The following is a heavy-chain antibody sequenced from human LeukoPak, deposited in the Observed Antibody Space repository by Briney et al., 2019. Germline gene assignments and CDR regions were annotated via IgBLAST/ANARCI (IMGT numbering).Heavy chain of an antibody. V-gene: IGHV1-2*02. CDR1: GYTFTGYY. J-gene: IGHJ4*02. CDR3: ARAPSIRVITIFDY. CDR2: INPNSGGT. D-gene: IGHD3-16*02. Sequence: ASVKVSCKASGYTFTGYYMHWVRQAPGQGLEWMGWINPNSGGTNYAQKFQGRVTMTRDTSISTAYMELSRLRSDDTAVYYCARAPSIRVITIFDYWGQGTLVTVSS.